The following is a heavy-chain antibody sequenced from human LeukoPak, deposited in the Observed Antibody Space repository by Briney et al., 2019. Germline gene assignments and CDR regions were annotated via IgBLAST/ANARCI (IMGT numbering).Heavy chain of an antibody. V-gene: IGHV3-53*01. CDR2: IYSGGST. CDR1: GFTVSSNY. CDR3: ARDAPPYNWNYNYGMDV. D-gene: IGHD1-20*01. Sequence: GGSLRLSCAASGFTVSSNYMSWVRQAPGKGLEWVSVIYSGGSTYYADSVKGRFTISRDNSKNTLYLQMNGLRAEDTAVYYCARDAPPYNWNYNYGMDVWGQGTTVTVSS. J-gene: IGHJ6*02.